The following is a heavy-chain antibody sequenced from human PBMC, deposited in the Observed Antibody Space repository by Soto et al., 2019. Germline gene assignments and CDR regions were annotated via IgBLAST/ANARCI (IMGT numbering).Heavy chain of an antibody. D-gene: IGHD3-10*01. Sequence: GGSLRLSCAASGFTFSNYAMHWVRQAPGKGLEWVAVISYDGSNKYYADSVKGRFTISRDNSKNTLYLQMNSLRAEDTAVYYCARNYRPTPRYNWFDPWGQGTLVTVSS. CDR3: ARNYRPTPRYNWFDP. CDR1: GFTFSNYA. J-gene: IGHJ5*02. CDR2: ISYDGSNK. V-gene: IGHV3-30-3*01.